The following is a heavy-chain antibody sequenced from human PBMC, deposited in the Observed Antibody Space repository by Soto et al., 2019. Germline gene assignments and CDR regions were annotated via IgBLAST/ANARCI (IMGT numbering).Heavy chain of an antibody. CDR3: ARDPGDYGEYGMDV. CDR1: GFTFSSYS. V-gene: IGHV3-48*02. CDR2: ISSSSSTI. J-gene: IGHJ6*02. Sequence: EVQLVESGGGLVQPGGSLRLSCAASGFTFSSYSMNWVRQAPGRGLEWVSYISSSSSTIYYADSVKGRFTISRDNAKNSLYLQMNSLRDEDTAVYYCARDPGDYGEYGMDVWGQGTTVTVSS. D-gene: IGHD4-17*01.